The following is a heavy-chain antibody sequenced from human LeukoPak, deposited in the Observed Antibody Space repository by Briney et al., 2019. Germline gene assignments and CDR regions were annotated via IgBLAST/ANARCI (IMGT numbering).Heavy chain of an antibody. CDR1: GFTFSSYS. V-gene: IGHV3-48*01. CDR2: ISSSSSTI. CDR3: ARGVTMVRGVIRF. Sequence: GGSLRLSCAASGFTFSSYSMNWVRQAPGKGLEWISYISSSSSTIYYADSVKGRFTISRDNAKNSLYLQMNSLRAEDTAVYYCARGVTMVRGVIRFWGQGTLVTVSS. J-gene: IGHJ4*02. D-gene: IGHD3-10*01.